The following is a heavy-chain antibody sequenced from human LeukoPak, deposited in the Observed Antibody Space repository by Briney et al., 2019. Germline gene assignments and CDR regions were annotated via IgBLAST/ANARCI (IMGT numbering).Heavy chain of an antibody. Sequence: GGSLRLSCAASGLTFSTYDMHWVRQATGEGLEWVSGIGKGGDTYYVGSVKGRFTISRENAKNSLYLQVNSLRSGDTAVYYCARGGYSGFDVWGQGTVVTVSS. D-gene: IGHD5-12*01. CDR1: GLTFSTYD. J-gene: IGHJ3*01. V-gene: IGHV3-13*04. CDR3: ARGGYSGFDV. CDR2: IGKGGDT.